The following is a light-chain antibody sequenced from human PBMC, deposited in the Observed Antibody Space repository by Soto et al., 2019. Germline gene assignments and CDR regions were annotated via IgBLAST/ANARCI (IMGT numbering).Light chain of an antibody. J-gene: IGLJ1*01. CDR2: EVS. Sequence: QSVLTQPASVSGSPGQSITISCTGASSDVGGYNYVSWYQQHPGKAPKLMIYEVSKRPSGVSNRFSGSKSGNTASLTISGLQAEDEADYYCSSYTSSRGVFGTGTKVTVL. CDR3: SSYTSSRGV. CDR1: SSDVGGYNY. V-gene: IGLV2-14*01.